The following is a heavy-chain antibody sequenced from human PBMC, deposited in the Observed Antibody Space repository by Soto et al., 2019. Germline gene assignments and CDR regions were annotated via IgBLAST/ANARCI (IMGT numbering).Heavy chain of an antibody. V-gene: IGHV3-23*01. CDR1: GFTFSSYA. CDR2: ISGSGGST. Sequence: EVQLLESGGGLVQPGGSLRLSCAASGFTFSSYAMSWVRQAPGKGLEWVSAISGSGGSTYYADSVKGRFTISRDNSKNTLYLQMNSLRAEDTAVYYCAKGTNPQAWVIVAGMDVWGQGTTVTVSS. CDR3: AKGTNPQAWVIVAGMDV. D-gene: IGHD3-22*01. J-gene: IGHJ6*02.